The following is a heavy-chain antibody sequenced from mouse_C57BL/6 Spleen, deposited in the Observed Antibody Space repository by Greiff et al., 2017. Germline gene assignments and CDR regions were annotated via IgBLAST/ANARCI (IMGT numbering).Heavy chain of an antibody. CDR1: GFTFSDYY. V-gene: IGHV5-16*01. Sequence: EVMLVESEGGLVQPGSSMKLSCTASGFTFSDYYMAWVRQVPEKGLEWVANINYDGSSTYYLDSLKSRFIISRDNAKNILYLQMSSLKSEDTATYYGAREGAYGSGFDYWGQGTTLTVSS. CDR3: AREGAYGSGFDY. D-gene: IGHD1-1*01. J-gene: IGHJ2*01. CDR2: INYDGSST.